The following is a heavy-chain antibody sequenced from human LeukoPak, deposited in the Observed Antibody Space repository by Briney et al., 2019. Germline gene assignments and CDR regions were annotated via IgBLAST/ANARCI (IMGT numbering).Heavy chain of an antibody. CDR1: GASISSYY. J-gene: IGHJ4*02. CDR3: TKDLELGF. CDR2: MYVSGST. D-gene: IGHD1-7*01. Sequence: KSSETLSLTCTVSGASISSYYWSWIRQPAGKGLEWIGHMYVSGSTNYNPSLKSRVTMSVDTSKNQFSLKLSSVTAADTAVYYCTKDLELGFWGQGTLVTVSS. V-gene: IGHV4-4*07.